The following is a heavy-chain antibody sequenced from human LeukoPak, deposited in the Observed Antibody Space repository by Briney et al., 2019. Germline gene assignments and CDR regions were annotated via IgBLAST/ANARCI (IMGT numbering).Heavy chain of an antibody. V-gene: IGHV1-18*01. CDR1: GYTFTSYG. CDR2: ISAYNGNT. D-gene: IGHD5-18*01. CDR3: ATTARELWHHRDFDY. Sequence: ASVKVSCKASGYTFTSYGISWVRQAPGQGLEWMGWISAYNGNTNYAQKLQGRVTMTTDTSTSTAYMELRSLRSDDTAVYYCATTARELWHHRDFDYWGQGTLVTVSS. J-gene: IGHJ4*02.